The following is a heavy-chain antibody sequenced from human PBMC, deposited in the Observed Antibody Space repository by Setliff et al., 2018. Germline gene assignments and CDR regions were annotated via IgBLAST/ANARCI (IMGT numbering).Heavy chain of an antibody. V-gene: IGHV4-39*02. Sequence: PSETLSLTCSVSGDSISSSSYYWGWIRQPPGKGLEWIGSINYSGITNFHPSFRSRVTMSVDISKNQFSLQLSSVTAADTAVYYCARDHFGVAGDSWGQGTLVTVSS. CDR3: ARDHFGVAGDS. D-gene: IGHD3-3*01. CDR1: GDSISSSSYY. J-gene: IGHJ4*02. CDR2: INYSGIT.